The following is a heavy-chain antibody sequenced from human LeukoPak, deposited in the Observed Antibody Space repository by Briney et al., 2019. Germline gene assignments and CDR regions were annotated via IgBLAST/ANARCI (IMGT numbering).Heavy chain of an antibody. CDR3: ARRYCSSTSCSNNWFDP. CDR2: IIPILGIA. J-gene: IGHJ5*02. Sequence: ASVKVSCKASGGTFSSYAISWVRQAPGQGLEWMGRIIPILGIANYAQKLQGRVTMTTDTSTSTAYMELRSLRSDDTAVYYCARRYCSSTSCSNNWFDPWGQGTLVTVSS. CDR1: GGTFSSYA. D-gene: IGHD2-2*01. V-gene: IGHV1-69*04.